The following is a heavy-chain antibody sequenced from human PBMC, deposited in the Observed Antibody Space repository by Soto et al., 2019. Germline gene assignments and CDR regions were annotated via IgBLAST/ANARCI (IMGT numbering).Heavy chain of an antibody. CDR2: IYPGYSDT. V-gene: IGHV5-51*01. J-gene: IGHJ4*02. CDR3: AKLARTILATLTLSPSGYFDH. Sequence: VESKKISRKGDGYSRTGHWIGWVRQMPGKGLECMGSIYPGYSDTSFSPSFQGQLTTSSASTAHTPCLPPTSLQASDTVIYYCAKLARTILATLTLSPSGYFDHWGQGTLVTVSS. CDR1: GYSRTGHW. D-gene: IGHD3-3*01.